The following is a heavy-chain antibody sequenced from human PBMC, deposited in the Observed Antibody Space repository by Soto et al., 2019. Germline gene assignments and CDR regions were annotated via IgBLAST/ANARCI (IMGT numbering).Heavy chain of an antibody. J-gene: IGHJ6*03. CDR1: GFTFFHYA. D-gene: IGHD2-2*01. Sequence: GGSLRLSCAASGFTFFHYAMTWVRQTPGKGLEWVSTVSGSGDGTYYADSVKGRFTISRDNSRNTVYLQIASLRAEDTAVYYCVRGVSLEAYIVVVSAANLRDYYYIVVWGKGTPVTVS. CDR3: VRGVSLEAYIVVVSAANLRDYYYIVV. CDR2: VSGSGDGT. V-gene: IGHV3-23*01.